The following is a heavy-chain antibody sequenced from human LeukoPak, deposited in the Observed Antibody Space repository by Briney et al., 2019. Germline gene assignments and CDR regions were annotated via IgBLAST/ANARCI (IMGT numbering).Heavy chain of an antibody. V-gene: IGHV3-66*01. CDR1: GFTVSSNY. Sequence: GGSLRLSCAASGFTVSSNYMSWVRQAPGKGLEWVSLIYSGGSTYYADSVKGRFTISRDNSKNTLYLQLNSLRAEDPAVFYCATAAGTPHDAFDIWGQGTMVTVSS. CDR3: ATAAGTPHDAFDI. CDR2: IYSGGST. J-gene: IGHJ3*02. D-gene: IGHD6-13*01.